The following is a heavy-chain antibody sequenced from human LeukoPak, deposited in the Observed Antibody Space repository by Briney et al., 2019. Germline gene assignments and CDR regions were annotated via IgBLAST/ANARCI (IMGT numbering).Heavy chain of an antibody. CDR2: IRYDGSNK. Sequence: GGSLRLSCAASGFTFSSYGMHWVRQAPGKGLEWVAFIRYDGSNKYYADSVKGRFTISRDNSKNTLYLQMNSLRAEDTAVYYCANLWFGELFTLPVDVWGKGTTVTISS. J-gene: IGHJ6*04. V-gene: IGHV3-30*02. D-gene: IGHD3-10*01. CDR1: GFTFSSYG. CDR3: ANLWFGELFTLPVDV.